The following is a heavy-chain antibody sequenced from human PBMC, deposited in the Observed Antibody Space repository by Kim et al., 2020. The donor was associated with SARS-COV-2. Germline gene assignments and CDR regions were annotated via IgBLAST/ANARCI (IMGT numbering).Heavy chain of an antibody. CDR1: GGSISSSSYY. V-gene: IGHV4-39*01. CDR3: ARQDYDSSGPNAFDI. D-gene: IGHD3-22*01. CDR2: IYYSGST. J-gene: IGHJ3*02. Sequence: SETLSLTCTVSGGSISSSSYYWGWIRQPPGKGLEWIGSIYYSGSTYYNPSLKSRVTISVDTSKNQFSLKLSSVTAADTAVYYCARQDYDSSGPNAFDIWGQGTMVTVSS.